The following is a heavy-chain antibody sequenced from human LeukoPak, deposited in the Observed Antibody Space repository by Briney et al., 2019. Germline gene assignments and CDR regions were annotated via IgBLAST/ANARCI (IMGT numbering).Heavy chain of an antibody. V-gene: IGHV4-59*01. Sequence: KPSETLSLTCTVSGGSISSYYWSWIRQPPGKGLEWTGYIYYSGSTNYNPSLKSRVTISVDTSKNQFSLKLSSVTAADTAVYYCARWEPRVRYFDYWGQGTLVTVSS. CDR2: IYYSGST. CDR1: GGSISSYY. J-gene: IGHJ4*02. CDR3: ARWEPRVRYFDY. D-gene: IGHD1-26*01.